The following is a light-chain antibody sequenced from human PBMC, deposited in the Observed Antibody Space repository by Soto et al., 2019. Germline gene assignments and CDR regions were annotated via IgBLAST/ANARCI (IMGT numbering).Light chain of an antibody. V-gene: IGLV1-44*01. J-gene: IGLJ7*01. CDR1: SSNIGSNT. Sequence: QSALTQPPSASGTPGQRVTISCSGSSSNIGSNTVNWYQQLPGKAPKLLIYSNDQRPSGVPDRFSGSKSDTSASLAISGLQSDDEAHYYCAAWDDSLNGFVVFGGGTQLTVL. CDR2: SND. CDR3: AAWDDSLNGFVV.